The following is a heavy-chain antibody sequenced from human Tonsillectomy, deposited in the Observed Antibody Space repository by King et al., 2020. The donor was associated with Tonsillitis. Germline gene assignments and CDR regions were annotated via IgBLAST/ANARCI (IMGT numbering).Heavy chain of an antibody. CDR1: GFTFSTYA. Sequence: VQLVESGGGLVQPGGSLRLAWAASGFTFSTYAMSWVRQAPGKGLEWVSAISGSGASIYYADSVRGRFTISRDNSKNTLYLEMNRLRAENTAVYNCAKAMGYSYLYYFDYWGQGTLVTVSS. CDR3: AKAMGYSYLYYFDY. CDR2: ISGSGASI. V-gene: IGHV3-23*04. J-gene: IGHJ4*02. D-gene: IGHD5-18*01.